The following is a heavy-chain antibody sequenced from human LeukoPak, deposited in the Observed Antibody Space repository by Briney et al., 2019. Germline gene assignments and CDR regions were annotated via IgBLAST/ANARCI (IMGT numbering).Heavy chain of an antibody. CDR1: GYGFTSYW. Sequence: GESLKISCKGSGYGFTSYWISWVREMPGKGLGWMGRIDPSDSYTNYSPSFQGHVTISADKSISTAYLQWSSLKASDTAMYYCASRINRDYFDYWGQGTLVTVSS. CDR2: IDPSDSYT. J-gene: IGHJ4*02. CDR3: ASRINRDYFDY. V-gene: IGHV5-10-1*01. D-gene: IGHD3-10*01.